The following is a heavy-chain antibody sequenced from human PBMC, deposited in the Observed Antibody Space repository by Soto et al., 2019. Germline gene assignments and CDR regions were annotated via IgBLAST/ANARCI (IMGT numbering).Heavy chain of an antibody. CDR1: DGCISSGGYY. V-gene: IGHV4-31*03. D-gene: IGHD3-3*01. Sequence: SETLSLTCTVSDGCISSGGYYWSWIRQQPGKGLEWIGYIYYSGSTYYNPSLKSRVTISVDTSKNQFSLKLSSVTAADTAVYYCARTNITIFGVVIVPHGMDVWGQGNTVTVSS. CDR2: IYYSGST. CDR3: ARTNITIFGVVIVPHGMDV. J-gene: IGHJ6*02.